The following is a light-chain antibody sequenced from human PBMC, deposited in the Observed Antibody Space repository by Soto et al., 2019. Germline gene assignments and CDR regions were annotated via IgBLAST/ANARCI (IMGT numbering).Light chain of an antibody. CDR2: VNS. J-gene: IGLJ1*01. CDR1: SSNIGAGYY. Sequence: QSVLTQPPSVSGAPGQRVTISCTGSSSNIGAGYYVHWYQQLPGTAPKLLIYVNSNRPSGVPDRFSGSKSGTSASLAITGLQAEDEADCYCQSYDSSLSGSYVFGTGTKVTVL. CDR3: QSYDSSLSGSYV. V-gene: IGLV1-40*01.